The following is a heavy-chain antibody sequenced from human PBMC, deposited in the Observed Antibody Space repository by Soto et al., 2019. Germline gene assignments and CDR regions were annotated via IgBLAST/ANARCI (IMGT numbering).Heavy chain of an antibody. CDR3: ARTLRFLDSPITDY. J-gene: IGHJ4*02. D-gene: IGHD3-3*01. CDR2: IDWDDDK. CDR1: GFSHSTSGMC. Sequence: SGPTLVNPTQTPTLTCTFSGFSHSTSGMCVSWIRQPPGKALEWLARIDWDDDKYYSTSLKTRLTISKDTSKHQVVLTMTNMDPVDTATYYCARTLRFLDSPITDYWGQGTLVTVSS. V-gene: IGHV2-70*11.